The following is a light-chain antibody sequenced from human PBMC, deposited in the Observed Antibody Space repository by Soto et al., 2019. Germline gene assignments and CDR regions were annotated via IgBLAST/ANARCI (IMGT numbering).Light chain of an antibody. Sequence: DTVLTQYTGTLSLSPGETGTLTCSASHSVSSTFLAWYQQKPGQAPTLLIYDADTRATGIPDRFSGSGFGTHFTLTISSLEPEDFAMYYCQQSPSSVTSGQLTRLAIK. J-gene: IGKJ5*01. V-gene: IGKV3-20*01. CDR1: HSVSSTF. CDR2: DAD. CDR3: QQSPSSVT.